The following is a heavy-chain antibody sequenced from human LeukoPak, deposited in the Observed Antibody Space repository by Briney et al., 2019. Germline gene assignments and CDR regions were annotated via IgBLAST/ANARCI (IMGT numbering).Heavy chain of an antibody. V-gene: IGHV4-39*06. D-gene: IGHD1-1*01. CDR2: IYYSRNT. CDR3: ARAYAGYASRFDY. Sequence: SETLSLTCSVSGGSISSSSYYWGWIRQPPGKGLEWIGSIYYSRNTYNNPSLKRRVTVAVDTSKNQFHLKLRSVIEADTAVYYCARAYAGYASRFDYWGQGILVTVSS. J-gene: IGHJ4*02. CDR1: GGSISSSSYY.